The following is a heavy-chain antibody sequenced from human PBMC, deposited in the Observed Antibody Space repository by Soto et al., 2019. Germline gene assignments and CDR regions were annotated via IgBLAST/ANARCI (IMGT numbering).Heavy chain of an antibody. CDR3: ARYYGGSSFFIGVFGS. V-gene: IGHV4-59*01. D-gene: IGHD1-26*01. CDR1: GASICSYY. CDR2: IYYSGST. J-gene: IGHJ4*02. Sequence: KPSETLSLTCTVSGASICSYYWSWIRQPPGKGLEWIGYIYYSGSTNYNPSLKSRVTISVDTSKNQFSLQLSSVTAADTAVFYCARYYGGSSFFIGVFGSWGQGTLVTVPS.